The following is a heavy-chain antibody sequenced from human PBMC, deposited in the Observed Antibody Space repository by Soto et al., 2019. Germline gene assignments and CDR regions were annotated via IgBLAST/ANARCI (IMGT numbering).Heavy chain of an antibody. CDR1: GFTFSTYA. Sequence: AGGSLRLSCAASGFTFSTYAMNWVRQAPGKGLEWVSTIGDSGVDTYYADSVKGRFTISRDNSNNTLYLQMNSLRAEDTAVYYCAKDGGSWSNYYYGMDVWGQGTTVTVSS. CDR2: IGDSGVDT. CDR3: AKDGGSWSNYYYGMDV. V-gene: IGHV3-23*01. D-gene: IGHD6-13*01. J-gene: IGHJ6*02.